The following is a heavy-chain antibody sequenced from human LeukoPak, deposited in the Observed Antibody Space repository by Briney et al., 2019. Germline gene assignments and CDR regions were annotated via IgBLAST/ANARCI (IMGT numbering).Heavy chain of an antibody. CDR3: AKDKYSITGTPGYFDY. D-gene: IGHD1-20*01. V-gene: IGHV3-23*01. CDR1: GFTFSVET. Sequence: GGSLRLSCAASGFTFSVETMTWVRQAPGKGLEWASAISGSGGSTYYADSVKGRFTISRDNSKNTLYLQMNSLRAEDTAVYYCAKDKYSITGTPGYFDYWGQGTLVTVSS. J-gene: IGHJ4*02. CDR2: ISGSGGST.